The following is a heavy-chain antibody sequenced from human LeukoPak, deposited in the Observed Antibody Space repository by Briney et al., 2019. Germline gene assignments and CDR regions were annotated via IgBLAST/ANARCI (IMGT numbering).Heavy chain of an antibody. D-gene: IGHD5-18*01. CDR1: GGSISSYY. J-gene: IGHJ1*01. V-gene: IGHV4-59*01. CDR3: ARGASTWIQLMYFQH. Sequence: PSETLSLTCTVPGGSISSYYWNWIRQPPGKGLEWIGYIYYTGSSDYNPSLKSRVTISLDTSKNQFSLKLNYVTAADTAVYFCARGASTWIQLMYFQHWGQGTLVTVSS. CDR2: IYYTGSS.